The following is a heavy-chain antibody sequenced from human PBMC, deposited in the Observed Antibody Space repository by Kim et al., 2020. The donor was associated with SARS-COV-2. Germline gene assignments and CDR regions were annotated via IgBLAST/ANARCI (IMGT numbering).Heavy chain of an antibody. CDR3: AGMLWFGEAYYYYYGIDD. D-gene: IGHD3-10*01. CDR1: GGSISSSSYY. J-gene: IGHJ6*02. Sequence: SETLSLTCTVSGGSISSSSYYWGWIRQPPGKGLEWIGSIYYSGSTYYNPSLKSRVTISVDTSKNQFSLKLSSVTAADTAVYYCAGMLWFGEAYYYYYGIDDWGQGTLVTVSS. CDR2: IYYSGST. V-gene: IGHV4-39*07.